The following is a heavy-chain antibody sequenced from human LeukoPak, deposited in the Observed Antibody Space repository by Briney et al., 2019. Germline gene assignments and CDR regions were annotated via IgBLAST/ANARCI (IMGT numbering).Heavy chain of an antibody. D-gene: IGHD5-24*01. CDR2: INPNSGGT. J-gene: IGHJ4*02. CDR1: GYTFTGYY. Sequence: GASVKVSCKASGYTFTGYYMHWVRQAPGQGLEWMGWINPNSGGTNYAQKFQGRVTMTRDTSISTAYMELSRLRSDDTAVYYCARSPTNRGPSYYFDYWGQGTLVTVSS. CDR3: ARSPTNRGPSYYFDY. V-gene: IGHV1-2*02.